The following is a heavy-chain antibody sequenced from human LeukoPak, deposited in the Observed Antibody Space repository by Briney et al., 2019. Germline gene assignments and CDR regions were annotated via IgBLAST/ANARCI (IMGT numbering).Heavy chain of an antibody. CDR1: GGSISSGSYY. Sequence: SETLSLTCTVSGGSISSGSYYWSWIRQPAGKGLEWIGRIYTSGSTNYNPSPKSRVTISEDMSKNQFSLRLSSVTAADTAVYYCARDSSGIQVWLTLDSWGQGFLVTVSS. D-gene: IGHD1-14*01. CDR2: IYTSGST. V-gene: IGHV4-61*02. CDR3: ARDSSGIQVWLTLDS. J-gene: IGHJ4*02.